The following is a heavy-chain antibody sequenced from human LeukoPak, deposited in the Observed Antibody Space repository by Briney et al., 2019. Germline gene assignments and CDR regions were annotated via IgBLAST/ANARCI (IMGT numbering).Heavy chain of an antibody. D-gene: IGHD1-14*01. J-gene: IGHJ6*03. CDR1: GYSISSGYY. CDR3: ARHITYYYYYYMDV. Sequence: KPSETLSLTCTVSGYSISSGYYWGWIRQPPGKGLEWIGSIYHSGSTYYNPSLKSRVTISVDTSKNQFSLKLSSVTAADTAVYYCARHITYYYYYYMDVWGKGTTVAISS. V-gene: IGHV4-38-2*02. CDR2: IYHSGST.